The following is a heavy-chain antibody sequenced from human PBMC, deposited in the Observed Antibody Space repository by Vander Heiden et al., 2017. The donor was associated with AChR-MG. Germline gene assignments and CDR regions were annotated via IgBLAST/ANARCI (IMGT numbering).Heavy chain of an antibody. CDR3: ARHSGNCSSTSCYFKSWFDP. CDR2: IYYSGST. Sequence: QLQLQESGPGLVKPSETLSLTCTVSGGSISSSSYYWGWIRQPPGKGLEWIGSIYYSGSTYYNPSLKSRVTISVDTSKNQFSLKLSSVTAADTAVYYCARHSGNCSSTSCYFKSWFDPWCQGTLVTVSS. J-gene: IGHJ5*02. CDR1: GGSISSSSYY. V-gene: IGHV4-39*01. D-gene: IGHD2-2*01.